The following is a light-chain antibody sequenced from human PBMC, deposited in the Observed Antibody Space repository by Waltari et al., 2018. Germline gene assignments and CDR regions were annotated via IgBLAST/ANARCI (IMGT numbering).Light chain of an antibody. J-gene: IGLJ3*02. CDR3: QSYDSSLWV. Sequence: NFMLTQPHSVSESPGKTVTIPCTGSRGSVASNYVQWYQQRPGSAPPTVIYEDNQRPSGVPDRFSGSIDSSSNSASLTISGLKTEDEADYYCQSYDSSLWVFGGGTKLTVL. V-gene: IGLV6-57*02. CDR2: EDN. CDR1: RGSVASNY.